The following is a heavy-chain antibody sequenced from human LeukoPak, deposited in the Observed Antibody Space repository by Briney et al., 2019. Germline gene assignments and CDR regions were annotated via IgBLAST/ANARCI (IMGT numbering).Heavy chain of an antibody. D-gene: IGHD3-3*01. V-gene: IGHV4-34*01. J-gene: IGHJ3*02. CDR3: ARVMIFGVVTDAFDI. CDR1: GGSFSGFY. Sequence: SETLSLTCAVYGGSFSGFYWSWIRQPPGKGLEWIGEINHSGSTNYNPSLKSRVTISVDTSKNQFSLKLSSVTAADTAVYYCARVMIFGVVTDAFDIWGQGTMVTVSS. CDR2: INHSGST.